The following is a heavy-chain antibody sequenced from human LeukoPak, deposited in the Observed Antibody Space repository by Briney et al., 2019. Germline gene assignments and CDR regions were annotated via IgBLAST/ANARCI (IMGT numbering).Heavy chain of an antibody. D-gene: IGHD6-13*01. CDR1: GFTFSSYA. CDR2: ISGSGGST. V-gene: IGHV3-23*01. J-gene: IGHJ4*02. CDR3: AKSDSSSWYTAIYYFDY. Sequence: GGSLSLSCAASGFTFSSYAMSWVRQAPGKGLEWVSAISGSGGSTYYADSVKGRFTISRDNSKNTLYLQMNSLRAEDTAVYYCAKSDSSSWYTAIYYFDYWGQRTLVTVSS.